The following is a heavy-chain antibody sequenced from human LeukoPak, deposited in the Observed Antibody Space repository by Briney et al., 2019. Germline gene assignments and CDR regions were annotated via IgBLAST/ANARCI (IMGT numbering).Heavy chain of an antibody. J-gene: IGHJ4*02. CDR1: GFTFSSYE. CDR2: ISSSGSTI. V-gene: IGHV3-48*03. D-gene: IGHD3-10*01. Sequence: GGSLRLSCAASGFTFSSYEMNWVRQAPGKGLEWVSYISSSGSTIYYADSVKGRFTISGDNAKNSLYLQMNSLRAEDTAVYYCARVHEYYYGSGPFDYWGQGTLVTVSS. CDR3: ARVHEYYYGSGPFDY.